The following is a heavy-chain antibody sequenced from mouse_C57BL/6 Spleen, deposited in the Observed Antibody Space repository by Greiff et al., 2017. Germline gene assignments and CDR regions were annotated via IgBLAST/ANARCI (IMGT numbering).Heavy chain of an antibody. Sequence: VQLQQPGAELVRPGTSVKLSCKASGYTFTSYWMHWVKQRPGQGLEWIGVIDPSDSYTNYNQKFKGKATLTVDTSSSTAYMQLSSLTSEDSAVYYCARGGGYYLDYWGQGTTLTVSS. CDR1: GYTFTSYW. CDR3: ARGGGYYLDY. CDR2: IDPSDSYT. V-gene: IGHV1-59*01. J-gene: IGHJ2*01.